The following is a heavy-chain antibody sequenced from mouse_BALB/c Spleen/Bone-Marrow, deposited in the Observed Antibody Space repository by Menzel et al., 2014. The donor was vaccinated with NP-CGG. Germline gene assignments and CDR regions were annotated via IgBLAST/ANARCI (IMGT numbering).Heavy chain of an antibody. CDR2: ISPGSNTI. CDR3: ARLGYYGWFAY. V-gene: IGHV4-1*02. D-gene: IGHD2-3*01. J-gene: IGHJ3*01. CDR1: GFDFRRYW. Sequence: EVKLLESGGGLVQPGGSLKLSCAASGFDFRRYWMSWVRQAPGKGLEWIGEISPGSNTINYTPSLKDKFIISRDNAKNTLYLQMSKVKSEDTALYYCARLGYYGWFAYWGQGTLVTVSA.